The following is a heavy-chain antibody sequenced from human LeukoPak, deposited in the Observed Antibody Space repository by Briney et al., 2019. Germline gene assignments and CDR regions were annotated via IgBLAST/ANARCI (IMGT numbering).Heavy chain of an antibody. CDR1: GGTFTSYA. CDR2: IIPIFGTA. V-gene: IGHV1-69*05. D-gene: IGHD1-26*01. CDR3: ARAGGSYVAYDY. Sequence: SVKVPCKASGGTFTSYAISWVRQAPGQGLEWMGRIIPIFGTANYTQKFQGRVTITTDESTSTAYMELSSLRSEDTAVYYCARAGGSYVAYDYWGQGTLVTVSS. J-gene: IGHJ4*02.